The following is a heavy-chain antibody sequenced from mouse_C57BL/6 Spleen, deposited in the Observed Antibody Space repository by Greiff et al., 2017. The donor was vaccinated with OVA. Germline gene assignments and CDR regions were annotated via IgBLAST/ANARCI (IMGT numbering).Heavy chain of an antibody. V-gene: IGHV14-3*01. J-gene: IGHJ1*03. D-gene: IGHD1-1*01. CDR2: IDPANGNT. CDR3: ARISTVVADWYFDV. CDR1: GFNIKNTY. Sequence: DVQLQESVAELVRPGASVKLSCTASGFNIKNTYMHWVKQRPEQCLEWIGRIDPANGNTKYAPQFQGKATITADTSSNTAYLQLSSLTSEDTAIYYCARISTVVADWYFDVWGTGTTVTVSS.